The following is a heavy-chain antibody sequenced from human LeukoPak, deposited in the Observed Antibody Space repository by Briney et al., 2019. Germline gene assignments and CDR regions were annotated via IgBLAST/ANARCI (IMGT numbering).Heavy chain of an antibody. CDR3: ARDRYSSSWYFLEYFQH. J-gene: IGHJ1*01. D-gene: IGHD6-13*01. CDR2: IKQDGSEK. V-gene: IGHV3-7*01. CDR1: GFTFSSYW. Sequence: GGSLRLSSAASGFTFSSYWMSWVRQAPGKGLEWVANIKQDGSEKYYVDSVKGRFTISRDNAKNSLYLQMNSLRAEDTAVYYCARDRYSSSWYFLEYFQHWGQGTLVTVSS.